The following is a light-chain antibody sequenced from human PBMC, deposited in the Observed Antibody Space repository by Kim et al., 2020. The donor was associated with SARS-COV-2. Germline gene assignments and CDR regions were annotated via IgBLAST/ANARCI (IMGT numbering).Light chain of an antibody. Sequence: DIQMTQSPSTLSASVGDRVTITCRASHSASSSLAWYQQKPGETPKLLIYKASSLESDVPSRFSGSGSGAEFTLTISGLQPDDFATYYCQQYSSYPYSFGQGTKLEI. CDR3: QQYSSYPYS. CDR1: HSASSS. J-gene: IGKJ2*01. V-gene: IGKV1-5*03. CDR2: KAS.